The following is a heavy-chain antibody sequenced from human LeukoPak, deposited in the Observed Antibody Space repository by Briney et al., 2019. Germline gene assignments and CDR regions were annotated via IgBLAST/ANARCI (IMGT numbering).Heavy chain of an antibody. J-gene: IGHJ4*02. CDR3: TRGGDGYYADY. V-gene: IGHV3-73*01. CDR1: GFTFSGSA. D-gene: IGHD3-22*01. CDR2: IRSKANSYAT. Sequence: GGSLRLSCAASGFTFSGSAMHWVRQASGKGLEWVGRIRSKANSYATAYAASVKGRFTISRDDSKNTAYLRMNSLKSEDTAVYYCTRGGDGYYADYWGQGTLVTVSS.